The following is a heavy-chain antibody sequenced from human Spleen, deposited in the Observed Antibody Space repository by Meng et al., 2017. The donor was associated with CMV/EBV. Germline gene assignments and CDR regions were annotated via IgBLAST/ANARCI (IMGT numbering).Heavy chain of an antibody. CDR1: GLTFSGYG. Sequence: GGSLRLSCVASGLTFSGYGMHWVRQAPGKGLEWVALIRYDGSNRNYADSVKGRFTISRDNSKNTLYLQMNSLTAEDTAVYYCARDRGSDPLVDWGQGTLVTVSS. CDR3: ARDRGSDPLVD. D-gene: IGHD3-16*01. J-gene: IGHJ4*02. V-gene: IGHV3-30*02. CDR2: IRYDGSNR.